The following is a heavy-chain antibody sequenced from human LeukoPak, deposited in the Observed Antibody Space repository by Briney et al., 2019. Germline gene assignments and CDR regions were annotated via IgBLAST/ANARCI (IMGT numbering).Heavy chain of an antibody. CDR1: GFTFSSYW. CDR2: IKQDGSEE. J-gene: IGHJ3*02. Sequence: GGSLRLSCAASGFTFSSYWMSWVRQAPGKGLERVANIKQDGSEEDYVDSVKGRFTISRDNAKNSLYLQMNSLRAEDTAVYYCASLIVVVPVALRQSDGFDIWGQGTMVTVSS. CDR3: ASLIVVVPVALRQSDGFDI. D-gene: IGHD2-2*01. V-gene: IGHV3-7*01.